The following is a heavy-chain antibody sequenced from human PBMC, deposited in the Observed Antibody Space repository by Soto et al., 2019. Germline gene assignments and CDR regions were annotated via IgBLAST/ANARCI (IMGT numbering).Heavy chain of an antibody. CDR3: AKHDGDY. D-gene: IGHD3-16*01. CDR2: ISYDGSNK. Sequence: QVQLVESGGGVVQPGRSLRLSCAASGFTFSSYGMHWVRQAPGKGLEWVAVISYDGSNKYYADSVKGRFTISRDNSKNTLYLQMNSLRAEDTAVYYCAKHDGDYWGQGTRVTVSS. CDR1: GFTFSSYG. V-gene: IGHV3-30*18. J-gene: IGHJ4*02.